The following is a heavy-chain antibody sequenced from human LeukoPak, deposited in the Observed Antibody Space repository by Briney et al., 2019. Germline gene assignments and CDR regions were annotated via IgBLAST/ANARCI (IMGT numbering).Heavy chain of an antibody. D-gene: IGHD1-1*01. Sequence: PSETLSLTCTVSGASVSNYDWSWIRQPPGKGLEWIGYVYYSGRTNYNPSLESRVTISVDTSKNQFSLKLTSVTAADTAVYYCARGPGTLPPGGYWGQGTLVTVSS. J-gene: IGHJ4*02. CDR2: VYYSGRT. CDR1: GASVSNYD. V-gene: IGHV4-59*02. CDR3: ARGPGTLPPGGY.